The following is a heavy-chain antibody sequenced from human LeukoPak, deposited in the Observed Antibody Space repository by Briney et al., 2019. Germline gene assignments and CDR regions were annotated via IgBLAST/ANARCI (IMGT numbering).Heavy chain of an antibody. V-gene: IGHV3-48*03. CDR1: GFTFSSYE. J-gene: IGHJ4*02. D-gene: IGHD3-3*01. CDR2: ISSSGSTI. Sequence: SGGALRLSCAASGFTFSSYEMNWVRQAPGKGLEWVSYISSSGSTIYDADSVKGRFTISRDNAKNSLYLQMNSLRAEDTALYYCGRAYDFSRHWGQGTLVTVS. CDR3: GRAYDFSRH.